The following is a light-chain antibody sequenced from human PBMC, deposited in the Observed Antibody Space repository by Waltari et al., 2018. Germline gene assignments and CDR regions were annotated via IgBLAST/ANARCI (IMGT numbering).Light chain of an antibody. CDR2: GAS. V-gene: IGKV1-12*01. CDR1: QGLNSW. J-gene: IGKJ3*01. Sequence: DIQMTQSPSYVSASVGDRVTITCRASQGLNSWVAWYQQKPGKAPKLLIYGASTLQSGVPSRFSGSGSATEFSLTISSLQPEDFATYYCQQTNSFPFTFGPGTKVDIK. CDR3: QQTNSFPFT.